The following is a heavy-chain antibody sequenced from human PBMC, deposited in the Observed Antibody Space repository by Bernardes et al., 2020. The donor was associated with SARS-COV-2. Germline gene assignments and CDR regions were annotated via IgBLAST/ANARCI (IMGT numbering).Heavy chain of an antibody. J-gene: IGHJ4*02. D-gene: IGHD3-22*01. CDR2: IYSGGGT. CDR3: ARETYTYYYDSSGPFDY. Sequence: GGSLRLSCAASGFTVSSNYMSWVRQAPGKGLEWVSLIYSGGGTYYADSVKGRFTISRDNSKNTLYLQMNSLRAEDTAVYYCARETYTYYYDSSGPFDYWGQGTLLTVSS. V-gene: IGHV3-53*01. CDR1: GFTVSSNY.